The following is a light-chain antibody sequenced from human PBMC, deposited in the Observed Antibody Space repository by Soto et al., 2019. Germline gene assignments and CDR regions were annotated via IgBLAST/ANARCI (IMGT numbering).Light chain of an antibody. V-gene: IGKV3-11*01. CDR3: QHRSHWPPT. CDR2: DAS. Sequence: EIVLTQSPATLSLSPGERATLSCRASQSVSSYLAWYQQKPGQAPRLLIYDASNRATGIPARFSGSGSGTDFTLTISSLEPEDFAVYYCQHRSHWPPTFGGGTKV. J-gene: IGKJ4*01. CDR1: QSVSSY.